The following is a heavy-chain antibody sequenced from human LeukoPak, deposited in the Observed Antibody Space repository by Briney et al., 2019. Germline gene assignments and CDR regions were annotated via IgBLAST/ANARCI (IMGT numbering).Heavy chain of an antibody. CDR1: GFTFSSYS. CDR2: ISSSSSYI. V-gene: IGHV3-21*01. D-gene: IGHD2-2*01. J-gene: IGHJ6*03. CDR3: ARGYCSSTSCYDYYMDV. Sequence: PGGSLRLSCAASGFTFSSYSMNWVRQAPGKGLEWVSSISSSSSYIYYADSVKGRFTISRDNAKNSLYLQMNSLRAEDTAVYYCARGYCSSTSCYDYYMDVWGKGTTVTVSS.